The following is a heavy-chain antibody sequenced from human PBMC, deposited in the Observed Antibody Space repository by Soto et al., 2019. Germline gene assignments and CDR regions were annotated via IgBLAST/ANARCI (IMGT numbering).Heavy chain of an antibody. CDR2: IGTAGDT. Sequence: GGSLRLSCAASGFTFSSYDMHWVRQATGKGLEWVSAIGTAGDTYYPGSVKGRFTISRENAKNSLYLQMNSLRAEDTAVYYCATTEPLRFIAAAVWFDPWGQGTLVTVSS. CDR3: ATTEPLRFIAAAVWFDP. D-gene: IGHD6-13*01. CDR1: GFTFSSYD. V-gene: IGHV3-13*01. J-gene: IGHJ5*02.